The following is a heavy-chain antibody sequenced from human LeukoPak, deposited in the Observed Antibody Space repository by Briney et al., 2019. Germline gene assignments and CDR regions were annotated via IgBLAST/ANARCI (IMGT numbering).Heavy chain of an antibody. V-gene: IGHV3-9*01. CDR3: AKEDSSGYGYFDY. D-gene: IGHD3-22*01. Sequence: PGRSLRLSCAASGFTFDDYAMHWVRQAPGKGLEWVSGISWNSGSIGYADSVKGRFTISRDNAKNSLYPQMNSLRAEGTALYYCAKEDSSGYGYFDYWAREPWSPSPQ. J-gene: IGHJ4*02. CDR2: ISWNSGSI. CDR1: GFTFDDYA.